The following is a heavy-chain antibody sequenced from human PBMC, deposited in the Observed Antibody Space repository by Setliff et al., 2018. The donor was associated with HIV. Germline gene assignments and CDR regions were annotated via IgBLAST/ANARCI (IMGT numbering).Heavy chain of an antibody. CDR1: GFTFSNYE. CDR2: ITGSGDTI. CDR3: AREATPRHSSGWVYFVY. J-gene: IGHJ4*02. Sequence: EGSLRLSCAASGFTFSNYEMSWVRQAPGKGPEWVSYITGSGDTIYYADSVKGRFTMSRDNAKDSVYLQMNTLRVEDTAVYYCAREATPRHSSGWVYFVYWGQGMMVTVSS. D-gene: IGHD6-19*01. V-gene: IGHV3-48*03.